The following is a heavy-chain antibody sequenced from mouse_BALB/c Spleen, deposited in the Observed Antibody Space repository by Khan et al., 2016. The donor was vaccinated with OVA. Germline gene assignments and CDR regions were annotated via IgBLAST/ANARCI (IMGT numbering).Heavy chain of an antibody. CDR3: TRLAYYYDSEGFAY. J-gene: IGHJ3*01. Sequence: EVELVESGGDLVKPGGSLKLSCAASGFTFSTYGMSWVRQTPDKRLEWVATVSTGGSYTYYPDSVKGRFTISRDNAKNTLYLQMSGLKSEDTAMFYCTRLAYYYDSEGFAYWGQGTLVTVCA. CDR2: VSTGGSYT. V-gene: IGHV5-6*01. CDR1: GFTFSTYG. D-gene: IGHD1-1*01.